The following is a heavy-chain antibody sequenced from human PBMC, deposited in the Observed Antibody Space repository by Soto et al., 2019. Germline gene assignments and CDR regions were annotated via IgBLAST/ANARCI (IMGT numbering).Heavy chain of an antibody. J-gene: IGHJ4*02. V-gene: IGHV3-23*01. CDR3: AKGTSNGGWFNPFDY. D-gene: IGHD6-19*01. CDR1: GFTFVNYA. Sequence: GGSLRLSCAASGFTFVNYAMNWVRQALWKGLEWVATLSGSGTSTYYADSVKGRFTISRDNSRNTLYLQMNSLRAEDTAVYYCAKGTSNGGWFNPFDYWGQGTLVTVSS. CDR2: LSGSGTST.